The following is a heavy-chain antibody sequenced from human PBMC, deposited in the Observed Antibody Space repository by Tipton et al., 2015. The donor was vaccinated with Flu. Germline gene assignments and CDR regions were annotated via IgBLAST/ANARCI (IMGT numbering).Heavy chain of an antibody. D-gene: IGHD2-15*01. Sequence: GLAKPSETLSLTCTVSGGSISSYYWSWIRQPAGKGLEWIGRIYTSGSTNYNPSLKSRVTMSVDTSKNQFSLKLSSVTAADTAVYYCARDAVVVVAANYYYMDVWGKGTTVTVSS. V-gene: IGHV4-4*07. J-gene: IGHJ6*03. CDR1: GGSISSYY. CDR3: ARDAVVVVAANYYYMDV. CDR2: IYTSGST.